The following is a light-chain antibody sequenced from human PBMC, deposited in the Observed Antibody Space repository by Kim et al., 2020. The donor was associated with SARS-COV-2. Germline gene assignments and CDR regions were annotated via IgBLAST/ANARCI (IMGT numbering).Light chain of an antibody. Sequence: IPCTGTRRTVGGYNYGSWYQEHPGKAPNLMIYDVSNRPSGVSNRFSGYKSGNTASLTISGLQAEDEADYYCSSYTSSSTLYVFGTGTKVTVL. CDR1: RRTVGGYNY. CDR3: SSYTSSSTLYV. CDR2: DVS. J-gene: IGLJ1*01. V-gene: IGLV2-14*03.